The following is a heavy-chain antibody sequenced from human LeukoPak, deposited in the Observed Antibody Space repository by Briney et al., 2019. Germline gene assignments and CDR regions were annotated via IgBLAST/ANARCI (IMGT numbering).Heavy chain of an antibody. V-gene: IGHV1-69*05. CDR2: IIPIFGTA. Sequence: ASVKVSCKASGGTFSSYAISWVRQAPGQGLEWMGGIIPIFGTANYAQKFQGRVTITTDESTSTAYMELSSLRSEDTAVYYCARCRGSGGSCYLNLWFDPWGQGTLVTVSS. J-gene: IGHJ5*02. CDR1: GGTFSSYA. CDR3: ARCRGSGGSCYLNLWFDP. D-gene: IGHD2-15*01.